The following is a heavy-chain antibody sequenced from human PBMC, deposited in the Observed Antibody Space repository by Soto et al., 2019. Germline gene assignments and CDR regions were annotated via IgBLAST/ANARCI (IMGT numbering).Heavy chain of an antibody. Sequence: QVQLVQSGAEVKKPGSSVKVSCKASGGTFSSYAISWVRQAPGQGLEWMGGIIPIFGTANYAQKFQGRVTITADESTSTAYMALSSLRSEDTDVYYCARDWKLTNYYYYGMDVWGQGTTVTVSS. V-gene: IGHV1-69*01. CDR1: GGTFSSYA. CDR2: IIPIFGTA. J-gene: IGHJ6*02. D-gene: IGHD1-1*01. CDR3: ARDWKLTNYYYYGMDV.